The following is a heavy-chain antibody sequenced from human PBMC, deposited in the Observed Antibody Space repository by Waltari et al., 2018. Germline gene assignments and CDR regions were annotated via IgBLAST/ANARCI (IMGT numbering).Heavy chain of an antibody. Sequence: EVQLMESGGGLVQPGGSLRLSCAASGFSFSHYCMHWVRQGPGKGLVWVSRIDSDGSSTSYADSVKGRFTISRDNAKNTLYLQMNSLRAEDTAVYYCARGGYSGYDWRAGGDYWGQGTLVTVSS. V-gene: IGHV3-74*01. J-gene: IGHJ4*02. D-gene: IGHD5-12*01. CDR2: IDSDGSST. CDR1: GFSFSHYC. CDR3: ARGGYSGYDWRAGGDY.